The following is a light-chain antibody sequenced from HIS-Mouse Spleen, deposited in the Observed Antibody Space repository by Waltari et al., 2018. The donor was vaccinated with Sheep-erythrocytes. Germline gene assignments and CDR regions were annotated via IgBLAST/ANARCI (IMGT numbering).Light chain of an antibody. CDR1: SSDVWRYNL. V-gene: IGLV2-23*01. Sequence: QSALTQPASVSGSPGQSITISCTGTSSDVWRYNLVPWYQQHPGKAPKLMIYEGSKRPSGVSNRFSGSKSGNTASLTISGLQAEDEADYYCCSYAGSYNHVFATGTKVTVL. CDR2: EGS. CDR3: CSYAGSYNHV. J-gene: IGLJ1*01.